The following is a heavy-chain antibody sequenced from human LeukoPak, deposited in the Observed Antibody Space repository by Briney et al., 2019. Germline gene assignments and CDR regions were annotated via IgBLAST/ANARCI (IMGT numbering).Heavy chain of an antibody. CDR2: IYYSGST. CDR3: ARAGSLDLVYGMDV. Sequence: PSETLSLTCTVSGGSISSGDYYWRWLRQPPGTGLEWIGYIYYSGSTYYNPSLKSRVTISVDTSKNQFSLKLSSVTAADTAVYYCARAGSLDLVYGMDVWGQGTTVTVSS. J-gene: IGHJ6*02. CDR1: GGSISSGDYY. D-gene: IGHD1-26*01. V-gene: IGHV4-30-4*01.